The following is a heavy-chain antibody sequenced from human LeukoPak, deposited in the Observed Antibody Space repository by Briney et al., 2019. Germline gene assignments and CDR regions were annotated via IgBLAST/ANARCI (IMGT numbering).Heavy chain of an antibody. Sequence: GASVKVSCKASGYTFTGYYMHWVRQAPGQGLEWMGWINPNSGGTNYAQKFQGRVTMTRDTSISTAYMELSRLRSDDTAVYYCASPDAGYSSRGAFDIWGQGTMVTVSS. CDR1: GYTFTGYY. D-gene: IGHD6-13*01. CDR2: INPNSGGT. CDR3: ASPDAGYSSRGAFDI. V-gene: IGHV1-2*02. J-gene: IGHJ3*02.